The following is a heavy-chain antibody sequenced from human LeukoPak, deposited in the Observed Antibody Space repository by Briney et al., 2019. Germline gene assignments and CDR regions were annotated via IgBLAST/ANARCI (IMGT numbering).Heavy chain of an antibody. CDR1: GYTLTGYY. J-gene: IGHJ5*02. CDR2: INPNSGGT. CDR3: ARDRAYYGTIDP. Sequence: ASVKVSCKASGYTLTGYYMHWVRQAPGQGLEWMGWINPNSGGTNYAQKFQGRVTMTRDTSISTAYMELSRLRSDDTAVYYCARDRAYYGTIDPWGQGTLVTVSS. V-gene: IGHV1-2*02. D-gene: IGHD3-16*01.